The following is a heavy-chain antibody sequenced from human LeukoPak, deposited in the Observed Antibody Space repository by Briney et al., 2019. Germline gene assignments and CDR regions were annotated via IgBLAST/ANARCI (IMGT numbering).Heavy chain of an antibody. D-gene: IGHD2-2*01. V-gene: IGHV4-34*01. CDR3: TRRLVNDADSQVSDD. Sequence: SETLSLTCAVYSGSFNGYYWSWIRQFPGKGLEWIGEINDSGNTNYNPSLKSRVTLSVDTSKNQFSLRLGSVTAADTAVYYCTRRLVNDADSQVSDDWGQGILVTVSS. CDR2: INDSGNT. J-gene: IGHJ4*02. CDR1: SGSFNGYY.